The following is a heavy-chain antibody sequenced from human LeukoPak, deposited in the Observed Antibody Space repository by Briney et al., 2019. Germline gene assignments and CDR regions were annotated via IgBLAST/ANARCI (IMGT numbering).Heavy chain of an antibody. Sequence: SETLSLTCAVSGDSISPYYWSWIRQSAGKGLEWIGRVAPSGKTYYNPSLKSRVTMSVDTSKNQFPLKLSSVTAADTAVYYCARSSDNDAFDIWGQGTMVTVSS. D-gene: IGHD2-15*01. V-gene: IGHV4-4*07. J-gene: IGHJ3*02. CDR3: ARSSDNDAFDI. CDR2: VAPSGKT. CDR1: GDSISPYY.